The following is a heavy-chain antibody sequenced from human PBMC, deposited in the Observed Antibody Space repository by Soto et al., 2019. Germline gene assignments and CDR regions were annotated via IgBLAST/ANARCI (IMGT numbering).Heavy chain of an antibody. Sequence: SETLSLTCTVSGGSISSSYWSWIRQPPGKGLEWIGNIHYSGSTNYNPSLKSRVTISVDTSKNQFSLKLSSVTAADTAVYYCASSNIAAAGFYYYGMDVWGRGTTVT. J-gene: IGHJ6*02. V-gene: IGHV4-59*01. CDR2: IHYSGST. CDR3: ASSNIAAAGFYYYGMDV. D-gene: IGHD6-13*01. CDR1: GGSISSSY.